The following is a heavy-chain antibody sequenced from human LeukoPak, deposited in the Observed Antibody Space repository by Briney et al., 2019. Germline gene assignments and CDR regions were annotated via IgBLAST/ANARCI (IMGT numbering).Heavy chain of an antibody. CDR1: GYTLTELS. J-gene: IGHJ4*02. D-gene: IGHD5-12*01. CDR3: ATLPNSYTVATTSDY. Sequence: ASVKVSCKVSGYTLTELSMHWVRQAPGKGLEWMGGFDPEDGETIYAQKFQGRVTMTEDTSTDTAYMELSSLRSEDTAVYYCATLPNSYTVATTSDYWGQGTLVTVSS. CDR2: FDPEDGET. V-gene: IGHV1-24*01.